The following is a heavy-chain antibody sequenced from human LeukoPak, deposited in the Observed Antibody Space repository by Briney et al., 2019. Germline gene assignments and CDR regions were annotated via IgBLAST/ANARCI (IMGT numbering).Heavy chain of an antibody. CDR1: GGTFSSYT. J-gene: IGHJ4*02. Sequence: GASVKVSCKASGGTFSSYTISWVRQAPGQGLEWMGRIIPILGIANYAQKFQGRVTITADKSTSTAYMELSSLRSADTAVYYCAYYYDSSGYYSQFDYWGQGNLVTVSS. V-gene: IGHV1-69*02. CDR3: AYYYDSSGYYSQFDY. CDR2: IIPILGIA. D-gene: IGHD3-22*01.